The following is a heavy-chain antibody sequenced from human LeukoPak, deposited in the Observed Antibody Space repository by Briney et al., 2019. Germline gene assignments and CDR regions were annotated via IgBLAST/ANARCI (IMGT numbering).Heavy chain of an antibody. D-gene: IGHD5-18*01. Sequence: SVKVSCKASGGTFSSYAISWVRQAPGQGLEWMGRIIPILGIANYAQKFQGRVTITADKSTSTAYMELSSLRSEDTAVYYCATEGPRGYSYGWGQGTLVTVSS. V-gene: IGHV1-69*04. CDR3: ATEGPRGYSYG. CDR1: GGTFSSYA. J-gene: IGHJ4*02. CDR2: IIPILGIA.